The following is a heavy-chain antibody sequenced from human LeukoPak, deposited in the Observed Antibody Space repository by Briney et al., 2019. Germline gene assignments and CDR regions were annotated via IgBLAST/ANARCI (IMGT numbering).Heavy chain of an antibody. D-gene: IGHD4-23*01. CDR2: IWHDGTKN. CDR1: GFSFSSYG. V-gene: IGHV3-33*01. J-gene: IGHJ3*01. Sequence: PGGSLRLSCAASGFSFSSYGMHWVRQAPGKGLEWVAVIWHDGTKNYYGDSVKGRFTISRDNSKNMVYLQMNSLRAEDTAVYYCARATYGGNFLDEVFDAWGQGTMVTVSS. CDR3: ARATYGGNFLDEVFDA.